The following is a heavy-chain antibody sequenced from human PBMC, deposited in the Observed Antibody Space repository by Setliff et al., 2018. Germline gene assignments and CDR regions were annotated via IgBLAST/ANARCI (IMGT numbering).Heavy chain of an antibody. V-gene: IGHV4-39*01. CDR1: GASISGTYY. Sequence: SETLSLTCTVSGASISGTYYWAWIRQPPGKGLEWIGRIHYRGTTYSNASLASRLTISVDTAKNQFFLKLTSVTAADTAVYYCARTGTYRYFDYWGQGTRVTVSS. CDR3: ARTGTYRYFDY. D-gene: IGHD1-26*01. J-gene: IGHJ4*02. CDR2: IHYRGTT.